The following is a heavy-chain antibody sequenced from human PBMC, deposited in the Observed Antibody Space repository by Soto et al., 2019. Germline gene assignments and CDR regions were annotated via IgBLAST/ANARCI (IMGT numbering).Heavy chain of an antibody. CDR3: ARVRNWNYPDAFDI. Sequence: SVKVSCKASGGTFSSYAISWVRQAPGQGLEWMGWISAYNGNTNYAQKLQGRVTMTTDTSTSTAYMELRSLRSDDTAVYYCARVRNWNYPDAFDIWGQGTMVTVSS. J-gene: IGHJ3*02. CDR1: GGTFSSYA. V-gene: IGHV1-18*01. D-gene: IGHD1-7*01. CDR2: ISAYNGNT.